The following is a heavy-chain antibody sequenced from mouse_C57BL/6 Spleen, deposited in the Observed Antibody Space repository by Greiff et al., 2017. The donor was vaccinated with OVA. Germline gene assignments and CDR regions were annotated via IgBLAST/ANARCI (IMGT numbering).Heavy chain of an antibody. CDR3: ARWQITTVVAHWYFCV. Sequence: EVQLQQSGPELVKPGASVKISCKASGYSFTDYNMNWVKQSNGKSLEWIGVINPNYGTTSYNQKFKGKATLTVDQSSSTAYMQLNSLTSEDSAVYYCARWQITTVVAHWYFCVWGTRTTVTVAS. CDR2: INPNYGTT. V-gene: IGHV1-39*01. CDR1: GYSFTDYN. J-gene: IGHJ1*03. D-gene: IGHD1-1*01.